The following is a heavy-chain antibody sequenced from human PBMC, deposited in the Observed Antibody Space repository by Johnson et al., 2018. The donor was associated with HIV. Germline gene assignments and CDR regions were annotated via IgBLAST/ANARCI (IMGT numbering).Heavy chain of an antibody. CDR2: IHSGGRT. D-gene: IGHD3-22*01. CDR1: GFTVSSNY. Sequence: VQLVDSGGGLVQPGGSLRLSRAASGFTVSSNYMNWVRQAPGKGPECVPGIHSGGRTYHADPGKGRFTISRDNSKNPLYLQMNSLRAEDPAVYFCAGARRYYDSSGYYHDAFDIWGQGTMVTVSS. J-gene: IGHJ3*02. V-gene: IGHV3-66*01. CDR3: AGARRYYDSSGYYHDAFDI.